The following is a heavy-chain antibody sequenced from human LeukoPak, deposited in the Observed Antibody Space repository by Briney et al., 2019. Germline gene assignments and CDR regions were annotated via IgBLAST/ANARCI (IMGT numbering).Heavy chain of an antibody. J-gene: IGHJ4*02. CDR3: AKELHGSGSYAFDY. D-gene: IGHD3-10*01. Sequence: SETLSLTCTVSGGSISGSGYFWTWIRQHPGKGLEWIGYIYYTGSTSYNPSLKSRVTISVDMSNNRFSLKLNSVTAADTAVYFCAKELHGSGSYAFDYWGQGTLVTVSS. V-gene: IGHV4-31*03. CDR1: GGSISGSGYF. CDR2: IYYTGST.